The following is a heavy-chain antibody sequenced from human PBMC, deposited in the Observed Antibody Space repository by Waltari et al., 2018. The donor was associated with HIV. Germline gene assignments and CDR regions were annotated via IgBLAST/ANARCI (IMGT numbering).Heavy chain of an antibody. D-gene: IGHD3-9*01. CDR1: GFTFSSYA. Sequence: EVQLVESGGTLVQPGGSLRLSCSASGFTFSSYAIHWVRQTPGKGLEYVSGIRGNGHSTYYAGSLKGRFTITRDNSKNTVWLQMRSLRAEDTAVYYCAKGNYDVLTGYYGPSFEYWGQGTLVTVSS. V-gene: IGHV3-64D*06. CDR3: AKGNYDVLTGYYGPSFEY. CDR2: IRGNGHST. J-gene: IGHJ4*02.